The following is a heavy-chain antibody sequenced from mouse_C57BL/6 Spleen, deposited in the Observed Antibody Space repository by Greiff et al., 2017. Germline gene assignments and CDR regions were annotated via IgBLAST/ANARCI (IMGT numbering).Heavy chain of an antibody. CDR2: IDPETGGT. CDR1: GYTFTDYE. Sequence: VKLQESGAELVRPGASVTLSCKASGYTFTDYEMHWVKQTPVHGLEWIGAIDPETGGTAYNQKFKGQAILTTDNSSSTAYMELRSLTSEDSAVYDCTVGGLRLRAWFAYWGQGTLVTVSA. J-gene: IGHJ3*01. D-gene: IGHD3-2*02. V-gene: IGHV1-15*01. CDR3: TVGGLRLRAWFAY.